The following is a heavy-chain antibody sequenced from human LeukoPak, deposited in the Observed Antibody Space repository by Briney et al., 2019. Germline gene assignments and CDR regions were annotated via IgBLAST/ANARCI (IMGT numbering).Heavy chain of an antibody. CDR1: AYTFTSYN. CDR3: ARDGSGSYYDRGWFDP. CDR2: MNPNSGNT. J-gene: IGHJ5*02. Sequence: ASVKVSCKASAYTFTSYNINWVRQATGLGLEWMGWMNPNSGNTGYAQKFQGRVTMTRNTSISTAYMELSSLTSEDTAVYYCARDGSGSYYDRGWFDPWGQGTLVTVSS. V-gene: IGHV1-8*01. D-gene: IGHD3-10*01.